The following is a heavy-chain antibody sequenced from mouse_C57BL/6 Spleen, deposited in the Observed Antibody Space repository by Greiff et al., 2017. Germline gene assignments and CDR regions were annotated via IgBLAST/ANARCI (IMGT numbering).Heavy chain of an antibody. CDR2: IYPGSGNT. CDR3: ARYYYGSHYYAMDY. CDR1: GYTFTDYY. Sequence: QVQLQQSGAELVRPGASVKLSCKASGYTFTDYYINWVKQRPGQGLEWIARIYPGSGNTYYNEKFKGKATLTAEKSSSTAYMQLSSLTSEDSAVYFGARYYYGSHYYAMDYWGQGTSVTVSS. V-gene: IGHV1-76*01. J-gene: IGHJ4*01. D-gene: IGHD1-1*01.